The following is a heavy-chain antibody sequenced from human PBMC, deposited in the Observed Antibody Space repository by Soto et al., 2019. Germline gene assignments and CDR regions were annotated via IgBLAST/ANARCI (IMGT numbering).Heavy chain of an antibody. V-gene: IGHV3-30-3*01. CDR1: GFTFSSYA. CDR2: ISYDGSNK. D-gene: IGHD4-17*01. J-gene: IGHJ4*02. CDR3: ARGSFSGDYFSYPPELR. Sequence: QVQLVESGGGVVQPGRSLRLSCAASGFTFSSYAMHWVRQAPGKRLEWVAVISYDGSNKYYADSVKGRFTISRDNSKNTLYLQMNSLRAEDTAVYYCARGSFSGDYFSYPPELRWGQGTLVTVSS.